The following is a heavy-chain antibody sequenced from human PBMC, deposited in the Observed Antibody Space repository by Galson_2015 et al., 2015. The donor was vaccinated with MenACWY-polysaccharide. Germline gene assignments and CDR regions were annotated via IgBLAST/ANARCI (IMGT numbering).Heavy chain of an antibody. CDR1: GFTFSSYA. CDR2: VSNSGGYT. Sequence: SLRLSCAASGFTFSSYALTWVRQAPGAGRGWGPRVSNSGGYTYYADPVNGGITNSRDNSKNTLYSEKKTLRAEDTAIYYCAREGWMGEKNSFSYDSSAFDWGQGTLVTVSS. J-gene: IGHJ4*02. D-gene: IGHD3-22*01. V-gene: IGHV3-23*01. CDR3: AREGWMGEKNSFSYDSSAFD.